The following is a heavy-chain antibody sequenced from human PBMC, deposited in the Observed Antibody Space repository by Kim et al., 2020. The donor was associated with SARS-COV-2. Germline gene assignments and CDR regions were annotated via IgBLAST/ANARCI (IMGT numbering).Heavy chain of an antibody. J-gene: IGHJ5*01. V-gene: IGHV4-39*07. D-gene: IGHD3-10*01. CDR1: GGSISSSSYY. CDR2: IYYSGST. CDR3: ARDKLLWFGELESNWF. Sequence: SETLSLTCTVSGGSISSSSYYWGWIRQPPGKGLEWIGSIYYSGSTYYNPSLKSRVTISVDTSKNQFSLKLSSVTAADTAVYYCARDKLLWFGELESNWF.